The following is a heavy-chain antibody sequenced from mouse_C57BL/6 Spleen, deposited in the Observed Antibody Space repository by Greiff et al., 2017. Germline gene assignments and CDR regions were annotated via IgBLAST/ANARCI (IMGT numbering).Heavy chain of an antibody. CDR2: IHPNSGSA. Sequence: QVQLKQPGAELVKPGASVTLSCKASGYTFTSYWMHWVKQRPGQGLEWIGMIHPNSGSANYNEKFKSKATLTVDKSSSTAYMQLSSLTSEDSAVYYCARSYSNSYYYAMDDWGQGTSVTVSS. CDR3: ARSYSNSYYYAMDD. D-gene: IGHD2-5*01. CDR1: GYTFTSYW. J-gene: IGHJ4*01. V-gene: IGHV1-64*01.